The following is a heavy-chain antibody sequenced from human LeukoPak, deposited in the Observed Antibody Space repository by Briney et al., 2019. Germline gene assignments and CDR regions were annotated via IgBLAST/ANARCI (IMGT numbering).Heavy chain of an antibody. CDR1: GFPFSSYA. D-gene: IGHD2-15*01. CDR3: ARTYCIGSSCPGVFEY. CDR2: ISDSGGRT. J-gene: IGHJ4*02. Sequence: GGSLRLSCAASGFPFSSYAMSWVRQAPGKGLEWVSVISDSGGRTYSAASVKGRFTISRDNSKDTLYLQMNSLRAEDTAVYYCARTYCIGSSCPGVFEYWGQGTLVTVSS. V-gene: IGHV3-23*01.